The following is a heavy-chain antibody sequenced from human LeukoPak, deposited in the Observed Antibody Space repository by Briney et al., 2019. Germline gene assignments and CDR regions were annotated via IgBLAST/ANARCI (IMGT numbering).Heavy chain of an antibody. V-gene: IGHV4-59*01. J-gene: IGHJ4*02. CDR3: ARGFYDYVWGSYRWFDY. CDR2: IYYSGST. CDR1: GGSISSYY. Sequence: PSETLSLTCTVSGGSISSYYWSWIRQPPGKGLEWIGYIYYSGSTNYNPSLKSRVTISVDTSKNQFSLKLSSVTAADTAVYYCARGFYDYVWGSYRWFDYWGQGTLVTVSS. D-gene: IGHD3-16*02.